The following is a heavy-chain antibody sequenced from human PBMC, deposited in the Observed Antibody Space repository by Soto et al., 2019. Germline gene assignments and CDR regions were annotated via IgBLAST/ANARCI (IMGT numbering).Heavy chain of an antibody. V-gene: IGHV3-11*01. CDR2: ISSSGSTI. Sequence: GGSLRLSCAASGFAFSDYYMSWIRQAPGKGLEWVSYISSSGSTIYYADSVKGRFTISRDNAKNSLYLQMNSLRAEDTAVYYCASGTSYCGGDCYPSYYYYYGMDVWGQGTTVTVSS. D-gene: IGHD2-21*02. J-gene: IGHJ6*02. CDR3: ASGTSYCGGDCYPSYYYYYGMDV. CDR1: GFAFSDYY.